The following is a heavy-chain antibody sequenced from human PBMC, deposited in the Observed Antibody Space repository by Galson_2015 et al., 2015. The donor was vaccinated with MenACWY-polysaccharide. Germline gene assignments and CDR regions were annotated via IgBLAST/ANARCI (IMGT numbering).Heavy chain of an antibody. CDR3: AKHLIRGLNYAMDV. J-gene: IGHJ6*02. D-gene: IGHD3-10*01. CDR2: LTHSGDAS. CDR1: GFTFRNYA. V-gene: IGHV3-23*01. Sequence: LRLSCAASGFTFRNYAMTWVRQAPGQGLEWVSGLTHSGDASYYADSVEGRFTISRDNSKNTLFLEMNSLRAEDTAVYYCAKHLIRGLNYAMDVWGQGTTVTVSS.